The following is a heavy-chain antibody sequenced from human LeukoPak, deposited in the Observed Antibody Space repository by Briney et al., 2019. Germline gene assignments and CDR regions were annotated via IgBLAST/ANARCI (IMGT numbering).Heavy chain of an antibody. J-gene: IGHJ3*02. CDR1: GGTFSSYA. Sequence: SVKVSCKASGGTFSSYAISWVRQAPGQGLGWMGGIIPIFGTANYAQKFQGRVTITTDESTSTAYMELSSLRSEDTAVYYCARDNSRFQYYYDSSGYYYSFDIWGQGTMVTVSS. CDR2: IIPIFGTA. D-gene: IGHD3-22*01. CDR3: ARDNSRFQYYYDSSGYYYSFDI. V-gene: IGHV1-69*05.